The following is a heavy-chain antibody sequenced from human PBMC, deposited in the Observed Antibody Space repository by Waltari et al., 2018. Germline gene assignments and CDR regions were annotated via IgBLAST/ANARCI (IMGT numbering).Heavy chain of an antibody. Sequence: QVQLQQWGAGLLKPSETLSLTCAVYGGSFSGYYWSWIRQPPGKGLEWIGEINHSGSTNYNPSLKSRVTISVDTSKNQFSLKLSSVTAADTAVYYCARGGSCGGDCYPYYFDYWGQGTLVTVSS. CDR1: GGSFSGYY. CDR3: ARGGSCGGDCYPYYFDY. J-gene: IGHJ4*02. D-gene: IGHD2-21*02. V-gene: IGHV4-34*01. CDR2: INHSGST.